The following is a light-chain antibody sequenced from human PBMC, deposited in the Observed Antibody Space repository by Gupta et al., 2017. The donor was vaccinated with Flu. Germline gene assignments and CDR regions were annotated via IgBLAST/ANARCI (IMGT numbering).Light chain of an antibody. V-gene: IGKV2-30*01. J-gene: IGKJ2*02. Sequence: PVTLGQPASISCRSSQSLVYKTGITYLTWFQQRPGQSPRRLIYEVSTRDSGVPDRFSASGSGTDFTLKISRVEAEDVRVYSCMRGTHPWTFGPGTRLEI. CDR2: EVS. CDR3: MRGTHPWT. CDR1: QSLVYKTGITY.